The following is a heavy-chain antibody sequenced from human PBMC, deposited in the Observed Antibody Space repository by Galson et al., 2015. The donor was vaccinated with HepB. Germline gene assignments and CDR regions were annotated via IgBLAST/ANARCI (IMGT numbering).Heavy chain of an antibody. J-gene: IGHJ3*02. CDR1: GGSISTYY. D-gene: IGHD3-10*01. V-gene: IGHV4-59*01. Sequence: LSLTCTVSGGSISTYYWSWIRQPPGKGLEWIGYIYYSGSTNYDPSLRSRVTISVGTSKNQFSLKLSSVTAADTATYYCARSIPWSYYGSPNAFDIWGQGTVVTVSS. CDR2: IYYSGST. CDR3: ARSIPWSYYGSPNAFDI.